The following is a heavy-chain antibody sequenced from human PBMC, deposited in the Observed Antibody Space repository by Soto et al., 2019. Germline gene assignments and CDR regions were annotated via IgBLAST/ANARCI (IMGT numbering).Heavy chain of an antibody. D-gene: IGHD1-26*01. Sequence: SETLSLTCTVSGGSISSYYWSWIRQPPGKGLEWIGYIYYSGSTNYNPSLKSRVTISVDTSKNQFSLKLSSVTAADTAVYYCASQARGSYGYIDVWGQATLVTVSS. CDR1: GGSISSYY. J-gene: IGHJ4*02. CDR2: IYYSGST. CDR3: ASQARGSYGYIDV. V-gene: IGHV4-59*01.